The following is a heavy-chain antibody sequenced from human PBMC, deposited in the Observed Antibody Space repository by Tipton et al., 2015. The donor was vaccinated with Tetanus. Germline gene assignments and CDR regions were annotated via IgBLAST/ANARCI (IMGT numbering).Heavy chain of an antibody. V-gene: IGHV4-31*03. CDR3: ARDQARGARGWNYFDY. D-gene: IGHD1-26*01. Sequence: GLVKPSQTLSLTCTVSGGSISGGGYYWSWIRQHPGKGLEWIGDIYNSGSSYYNPSLKSRVTISVDTSKNQFSLKLNSVTAADTAVYYCARDQARGARGWNYFDYWGQGSLVTVSS. J-gene: IGHJ4*02. CDR1: GGSISGGGYY. CDR2: IYNSGSS.